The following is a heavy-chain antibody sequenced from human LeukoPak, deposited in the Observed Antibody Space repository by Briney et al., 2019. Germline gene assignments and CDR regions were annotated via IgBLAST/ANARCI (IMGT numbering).Heavy chain of an antibody. J-gene: IGHJ6*02. D-gene: IGHD3-3*01. CDR3: ASGVGALYHYYGMDV. Sequence: TGGSLRLSCAASGFTFSSYSMNWVRQAPGKGLEWVSSISSSSSYIYYADSVKGRFTISRDNAKNSLYLQMNSLRAEDTAVYYCASGVGALYHYYGMDVWGQGTTVTVSS. CDR1: GFTFSSYS. V-gene: IGHV3-21*01. CDR2: ISSSSSYI.